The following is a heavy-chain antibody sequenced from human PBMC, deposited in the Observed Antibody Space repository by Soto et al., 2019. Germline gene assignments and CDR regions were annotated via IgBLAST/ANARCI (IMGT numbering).Heavy chain of an antibody. CDR3: AKEPTAVAGTRWFVP. Sequence: EVQLLESGGGLAQPGGSLRLSCAASGFTFSSYAMSWVRQAAGKGLEGVSGISGSGETTYYADSVKGRFTISRDNSKNTLYLQMNNLRVDDTAVYYCAKEPTAVAGTRWFVPWGQGTLVTVSS. V-gene: IGHV3-23*01. CDR1: GFTFSSYA. D-gene: IGHD6-19*01. CDR2: ISGSGETT. J-gene: IGHJ5*02.